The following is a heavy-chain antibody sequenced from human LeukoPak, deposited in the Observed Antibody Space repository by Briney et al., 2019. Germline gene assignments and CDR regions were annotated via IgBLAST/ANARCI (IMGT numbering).Heavy chain of an antibody. J-gene: IGHJ4*02. CDR2: INSDGSST. CDR3: ARDGSYDSSGYYTLYYFDY. D-gene: IGHD3-22*01. V-gene: IGHV3-74*01. CDR1: GFTFSSYW. Sequence: GGSLRLSCAASGFTFSSYWMHWVRQAPGKGLVWVSRINSDGSSTSYADSVKGRFTISRDNAKNTLYLQMNSLRAEDTAVYYCARDGSYDSSGYYTLYYFDYWGQGTLVTVSS.